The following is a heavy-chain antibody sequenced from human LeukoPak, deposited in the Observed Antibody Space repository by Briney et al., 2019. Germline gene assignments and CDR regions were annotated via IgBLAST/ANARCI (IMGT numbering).Heavy chain of an antibody. J-gene: IGHJ6*03. CDR2: INTVGSST. D-gene: IGHD3-3*01. CDR3: ARGPRITIFGVVRDSYYYYMDV. V-gene: IGHV3-74*01. Sequence: GGSLRLSCAASGFTFSSYWMHWVRQAPGKGLVWVSRINTVGSSTSYADSVKGRFTISRDNAKNTLYLQMNSLRAEDTAVYYCARGPRITIFGVVRDSYYYYMDVWGKGTTVTVSS. CDR1: GFTFSSYW.